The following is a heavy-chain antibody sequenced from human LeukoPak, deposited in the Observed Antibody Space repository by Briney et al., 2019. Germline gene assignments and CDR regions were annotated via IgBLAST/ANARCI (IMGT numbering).Heavy chain of an antibody. D-gene: IGHD2-2*01. V-gene: IGHV4-31*03. J-gene: IGHJ6*02. Sequence: SETLSLTCTVSGGSISSGGYHWSWIRQHPGKGLEWIGYIYYSGSTYYNPSLKSRVTISVDTSKNQFSLKLSSVTAADTAVYYCARDQVVPAATYYYYYGMDVWGQGTTVTVSS. CDR3: ARDQVVPAATYYYYYGMDV. CDR1: GGSISSGGYH. CDR2: IYYSGST.